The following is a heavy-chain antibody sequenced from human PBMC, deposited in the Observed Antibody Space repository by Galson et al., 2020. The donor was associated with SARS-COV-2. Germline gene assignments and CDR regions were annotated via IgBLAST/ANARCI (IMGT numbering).Heavy chain of an antibody. CDR2: INPSGGSP. D-gene: IGHD6-13*01. CDR3: AIDTTLAAACILNYYFGMDG. Sequence: ASVKVSCKASGYTLTSYQMHWVRQAPGQGLEWMGIINPSGGSPSYAQKFQGRVTMTRDTSTSTIYMEMSSLRSEDTAVYYCAIDTTLAAACILNYYFGMDGWGEGTTVIVTS. V-gene: IGHV1-46*03. J-gene: IGHJ6*01. CDR1: GYTLTSYQ.